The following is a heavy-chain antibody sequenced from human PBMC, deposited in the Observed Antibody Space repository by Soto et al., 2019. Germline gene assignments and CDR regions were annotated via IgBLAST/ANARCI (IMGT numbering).Heavy chain of an antibody. V-gene: IGHV1-8*01. D-gene: IGHD2-15*01. CDR1: GYSFTNND. CDR2: MNPGSGDT. CDR3: ARGYCSGGSCSDY. Sequence: GASMKVSWKASGYSFTNNDVSWVRQATGQGLEWMGWMNPGSGDTGYAQKFQGRVTMTRDISIATAYMELSSLRSDDTAVYYCARGYCSGGSCSDYWG. J-gene: IGHJ4*01.